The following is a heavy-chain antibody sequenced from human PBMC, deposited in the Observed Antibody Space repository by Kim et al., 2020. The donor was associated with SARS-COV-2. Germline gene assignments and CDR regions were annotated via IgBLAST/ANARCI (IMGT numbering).Heavy chain of an antibody. Sequence: SVKVSCKASGGTFSDFSFSLVRQAPGQGLEWMGGIIPTFGTPHYAQKFQGRLTITADEFTRTAYMELNSLRSDDTAIYYCTKGGFWSGFPEGTDFWGQGSLVTVSS. J-gene: IGHJ4*02. V-gene: IGHV1-69*13. D-gene: IGHD3-3*01. CDR3: TKGGFWSGFPEGTDF. CDR2: IIPTFGTP. CDR1: GGTFSDFS.